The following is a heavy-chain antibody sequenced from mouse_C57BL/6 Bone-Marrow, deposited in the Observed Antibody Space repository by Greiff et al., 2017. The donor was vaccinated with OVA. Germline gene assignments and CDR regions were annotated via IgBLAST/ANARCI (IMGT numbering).Heavy chain of an antibody. CDR1: GYTFTDHT. D-gene: IGHD1-1*01. CDR2: IYPRDGST. J-gene: IGHJ2*01. CDR3: ARLDYAHYYFDY. Sequence: VKLQESDAELVKPGASVKISCKVSGYTFTDHTIHWMKQRPEQGLEWIGYIYPRDGSTKYNEKFKGKATLTADKSSSTAYMQLNSLTSEDSAVYFCARLDYAHYYFDYWGQGTTLTVSS. V-gene: IGHV1-78*01.